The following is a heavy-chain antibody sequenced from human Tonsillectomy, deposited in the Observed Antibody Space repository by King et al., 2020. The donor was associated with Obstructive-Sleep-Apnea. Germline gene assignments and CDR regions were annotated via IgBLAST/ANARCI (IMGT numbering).Heavy chain of an antibody. CDR2: IYHSGST. J-gene: IGHJ4*02. CDR1: GYSISSGYY. D-gene: IGHD5-12*01. CDR3: ARDPAGWIGIVATGGYFDY. V-gene: IGHV4-38-2*02. Sequence: QLQESGPGLVKPSETLSLTCTVSGYSISSGYYWGWIRQPPGKGLEWIGSIYHSGSTYYNPSLKSRVTISVYTSKNQFSLKLSSVTAADTAVYYCARDPAGWIGIVATGGYFDYWGQGTLAT.